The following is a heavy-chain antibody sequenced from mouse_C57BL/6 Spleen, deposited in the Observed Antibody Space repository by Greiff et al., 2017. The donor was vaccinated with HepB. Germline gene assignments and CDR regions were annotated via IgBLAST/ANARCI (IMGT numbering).Heavy chain of an antibody. CDR1: GYSFTGYF. J-gene: IGHJ1*03. D-gene: IGHD1-1*01. Sequence: EVKLQESGPELVKPGDSVKISCKASGYSFTGYFMNWVMQSHGKSLEWIGRINPYNGDTFYNQKFKGKATLTVDKSSSTAHMELRSLTSEDSAVYYCARRNYYGSSYEYFDVWGTGTTVTVSS. V-gene: IGHV1-20*01. CDR2: INPYNGDT. CDR3: ARRNYYGSSYEYFDV.